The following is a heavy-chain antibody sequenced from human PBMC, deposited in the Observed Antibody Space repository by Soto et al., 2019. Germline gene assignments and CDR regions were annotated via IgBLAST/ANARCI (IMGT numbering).Heavy chain of an antibody. CDR3: ARDRTDIVVDYYYYGMDV. CDR2: ISAYNGNT. D-gene: IGHD2-15*01. J-gene: IGHJ6*02. CDR1: GYTFTSYG. V-gene: IGHV1-18*04. Sequence: QVQLVQSGAEVKKPGASVKVSCKASGYTFTSYGISWVRQAPGQGLEWMGWISAYNGNTNYAQKLQGRVTMTTDTSTSTAYMELRSLRSDDTPVYYCARDRTDIVVDYYYYGMDVWGQGTTVTVSS.